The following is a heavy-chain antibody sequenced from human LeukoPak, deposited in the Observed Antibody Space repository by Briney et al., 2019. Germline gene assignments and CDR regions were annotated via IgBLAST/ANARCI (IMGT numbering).Heavy chain of an antibody. CDR2: IRSKAYGGTT. V-gene: IGHV3-49*04. CDR1: GFTFSTFA. D-gene: IGHD6-19*01. CDR3: TRASRWLVRYYFDY. Sequence: GGSLRLSCAASGFTFSTFAMHWARLSPGKVLEWVGFIRSKAYGGTTEYAASVKGRFTISRDDSKSIAYLQMNSLKTEDTAVYYCTRASRWLVRYYFDYWGQGTLVTVSS. J-gene: IGHJ4*02.